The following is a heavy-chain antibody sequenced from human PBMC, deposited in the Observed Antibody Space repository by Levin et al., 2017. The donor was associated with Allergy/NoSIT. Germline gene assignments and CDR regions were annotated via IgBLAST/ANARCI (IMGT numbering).Heavy chain of an antibody. Sequence: HGESLKISCAASGFTFSNVWMSWVRQAPGKGLEWVGRVKSKTDGGTTDYAAPVKSRFTISRDDSKNTMYLQMNSLKIEDTAVYYCTTDPSSSWYAWYFDLWGRGTLVTVSS. CDR1: GFTFSNVW. CDR3: TTDPSSSWYAWYFDL. V-gene: IGHV3-15*01. J-gene: IGHJ2*01. CDR2: VKSKTDGGTT. D-gene: IGHD6-13*01.